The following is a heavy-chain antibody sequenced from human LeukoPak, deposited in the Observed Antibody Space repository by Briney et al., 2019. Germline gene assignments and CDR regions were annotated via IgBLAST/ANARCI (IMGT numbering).Heavy chain of an antibody. V-gene: IGHV4-34*01. Sequence: SETLSLTCAVYGRSFSGYYWSWIRQPPGKGLEWIGEINHSGSTNYNPSLKSRVTISVDTSKNQFSLKLSSVTAADTAVYYCARRSVRYYYGSGSYKGFDPWGQGTLVTVSS. D-gene: IGHD3-10*01. CDR3: ARRSVRYYYGSGSYKGFDP. CDR2: INHSGST. CDR1: GRSFSGYY. J-gene: IGHJ5*02.